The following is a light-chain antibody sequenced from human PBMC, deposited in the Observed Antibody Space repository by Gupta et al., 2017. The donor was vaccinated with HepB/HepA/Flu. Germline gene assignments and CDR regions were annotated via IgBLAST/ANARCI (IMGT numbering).Light chain of an antibody. Sequence: EMVLTQSPATLSVSTGERATLSCRASQSVNNNLAWYQQKPGQTPMLLIYGASTRATDIPARFSGSGSGTEFTLTISSLQSEDFAVYYCQQYNNWPRTFGQGTKVEIK. CDR1: QSVNNN. J-gene: IGKJ1*01. V-gene: IGKV3-15*01. CDR3: QQYNNWPRT. CDR2: GAS.